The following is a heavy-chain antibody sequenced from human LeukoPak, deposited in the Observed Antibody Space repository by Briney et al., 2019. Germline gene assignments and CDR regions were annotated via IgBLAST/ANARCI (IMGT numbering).Heavy chain of an antibody. J-gene: IGHJ4*02. V-gene: IGHV3-74*01. CDR3: ARELVRSSGYDY. D-gene: IGHD3-22*01. CDR1: GFTFSSYW. Sequence: GGSLRLSCAASGFTFSSYWMHWVRQAPGKGLVWVSRINSDGSSTSYADSVKGRFTISRDNAKNTLYLQMNSQRAEDTAVYYCARELVRSSGYDYWGQGTLVTVSS. CDR2: INSDGSST.